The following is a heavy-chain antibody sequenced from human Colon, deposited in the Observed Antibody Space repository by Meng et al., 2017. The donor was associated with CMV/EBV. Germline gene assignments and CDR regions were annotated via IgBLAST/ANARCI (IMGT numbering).Heavy chain of an antibody. J-gene: IGHJ6*02. D-gene: IGHD7-27*01. Sequence: GGSLRLSCAASGFSFSSYGMHWARQAPGKGLEWVAFIRYDGSDKYYADSVKSRFTISRDNSKNTLYLQMNSLRAEDTAVYYCANPPAGDPLYYHYYGMDVWGQGTTVTVSS. CDR1: GFSFSSYG. V-gene: IGHV3-30*02. CDR2: IRYDGSDK. CDR3: ANPPAGDPLYYHYYGMDV.